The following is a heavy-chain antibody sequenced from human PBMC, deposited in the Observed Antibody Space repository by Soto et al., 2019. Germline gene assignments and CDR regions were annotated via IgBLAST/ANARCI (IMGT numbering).Heavy chain of an antibody. Sequence: SETLSLTCTVSGGSISSINDYWGWIRQPPGKGLEWIGSIYYSGSSYYNPSLKSRVTISVDTSKNQFSLKLNSVTAADTAVYYCARRRDYGGSPGQFDPWGQGTLVTVSS. J-gene: IGHJ5*02. CDR3: ARRRDYGGSPGQFDP. CDR1: GGSISSINDY. CDR2: IYYSGSS. D-gene: IGHD4-17*01. V-gene: IGHV4-39*01.